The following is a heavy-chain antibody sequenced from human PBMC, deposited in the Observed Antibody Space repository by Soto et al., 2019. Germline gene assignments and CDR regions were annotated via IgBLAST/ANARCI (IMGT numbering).Heavy chain of an antibody. CDR2: ISSSSSYI. CDR3: ARETVTQPHYYYYYCMDV. D-gene: IGHD4-4*01. CDR1: GFIFSSHN. Sequence: GGSLRLSCAASGFIFSSHNMNWVSQAPGKGLEWVSCISSSSSYIYYADSVKGRFTISRDNAKNSLYLQMNSLRAEDTAVYYCARETVTQPHYYYYYCMDVWGQGTTVTVSS. V-gene: IGHV3-21*01. J-gene: IGHJ6*02.